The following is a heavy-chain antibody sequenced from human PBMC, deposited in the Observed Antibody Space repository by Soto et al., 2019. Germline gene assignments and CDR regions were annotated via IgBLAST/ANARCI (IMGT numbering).Heavy chain of an antibody. Sequence: ASVKVSCKASGYTFTSYDINWVRQATGQGLEWMGWMNPNSGNTGYAQKFQGRVTMTRNTSISTAYMELSRLRSEDTAVYYCARVNGIVGATHFFDYWGQGTLLTVSS. D-gene: IGHD1-26*01. CDR2: MNPNSGNT. CDR3: ARVNGIVGATHFFDY. CDR1: GYTFTSYD. J-gene: IGHJ4*02. V-gene: IGHV1-8*01.